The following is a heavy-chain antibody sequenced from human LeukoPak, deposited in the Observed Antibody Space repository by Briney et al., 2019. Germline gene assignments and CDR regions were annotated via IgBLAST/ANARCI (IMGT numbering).Heavy chain of an antibody. CDR1: GFTFDDFA. D-gene: IGHD3-22*01. J-gene: IGHJ6*02. V-gene: IGHV3-9*01. Sequence: GGSLRLSCAASGFTFDDFAMHWVRQAPGKGLEWVSGLSWNSGSIGYADSVKGRFTISRDKAKNTLYLQMDSLRAEDTAVYCCTKNDYYDSSGYYYYNGMDVWGQGTTVTVSS. CDR3: TKNDYYDSSGYYYYNGMDV. CDR2: LSWNSGSI.